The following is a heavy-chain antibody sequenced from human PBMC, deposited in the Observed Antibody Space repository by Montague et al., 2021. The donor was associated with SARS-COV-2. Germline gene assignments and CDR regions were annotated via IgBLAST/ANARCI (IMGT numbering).Heavy chain of an antibody. D-gene: IGHD6-13*01. J-gene: IGHJ6*02. CDR3: ARVGRQQLVRLSGMDV. CDR2: IYYSGST. V-gene: IGHV4-31*03. CDR1: GGSISSGGYY. Sequence: SLSLTCTVSGGSISSGGYYWSWIRQHPGKGLEWIRYIYYSGSTYYNPSLKSRVTISVDTSKNQFSLELSSVTAADTAVYYCARVGRQQLVRLSGMDVWGQGTTVTVSS.